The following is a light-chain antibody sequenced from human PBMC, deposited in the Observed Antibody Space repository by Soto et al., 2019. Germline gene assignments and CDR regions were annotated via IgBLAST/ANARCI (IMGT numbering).Light chain of an antibody. V-gene: IGKV1-39*01. Sequence: DIQMTQSPSSLSASVGDRVTITCRASRTIAGYVNWYQQKPGKAPKLLIYAASSLQSGVPSRFSGSGSGTDFTLTISSLQPEDFATYYCQQSYSTPLTFGGGTKVDIK. CDR3: QQSYSTPLT. CDR1: RTIAGY. CDR2: AAS. J-gene: IGKJ4*01.